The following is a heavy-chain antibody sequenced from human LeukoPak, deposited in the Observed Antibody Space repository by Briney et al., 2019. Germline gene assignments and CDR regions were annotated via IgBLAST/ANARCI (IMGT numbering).Heavy chain of an antibody. Sequence: GGSLRLSCAASGFTFSSYGMSWVRQAPGKGLEWVSAISGSGGSTYYADSVKGRFTISRDNAKNSLYLQMNSLRAEDTAVYYCARDNPPYYYDSSGYPPAFDIWGQGTMVTVSS. CDR3: ARDNPPYYYDSSGYPPAFDI. CDR2: ISGSGGST. J-gene: IGHJ3*02. D-gene: IGHD3-22*01. CDR1: GFTFSSYG. V-gene: IGHV3-23*01.